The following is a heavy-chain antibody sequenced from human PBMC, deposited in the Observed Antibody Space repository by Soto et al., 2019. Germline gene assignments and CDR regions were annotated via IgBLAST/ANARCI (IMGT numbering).Heavy chain of an antibody. CDR3: AIPMAMTSPLYYGMSG. CDR1: GYSFTSYW. J-gene: IGHJ6*02. CDR2: IYPGDSDT. Sequence: AESLKISCKGSGYSFTSYWIGWVRQMPGKGLEWMGIIYPGDSDTRYSPSFQGQVTISADKSISTAYLQWSSLKASDTAMYYCAIPMAMTSPLYYGMSGWGQGTTVTVSS. V-gene: IGHV5-51*01. D-gene: IGHD2-21*01.